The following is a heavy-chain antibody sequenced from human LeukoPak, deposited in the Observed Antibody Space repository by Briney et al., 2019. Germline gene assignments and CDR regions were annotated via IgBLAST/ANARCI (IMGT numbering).Heavy chain of an antibody. CDR1: GYTFTSYY. D-gene: IGHD4-17*01. CDR3: VREDYGSAIKCPDY. V-gene: IGHV1-46*01. CDR2: INPNGGST. J-gene: IGHJ4*02. Sequence: ASVKVSCKASGYTFTSYYMHWVRQAPGQGLEWMGLINPNGGSTTYAQKFQDRVTMTRDTSTRTVYMELSSLRSEDTAVYYCVREDYGSAIKCPDYWGQGTLVTVSS.